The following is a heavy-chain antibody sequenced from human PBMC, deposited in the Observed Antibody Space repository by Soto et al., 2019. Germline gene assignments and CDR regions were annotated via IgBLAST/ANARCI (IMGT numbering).Heavy chain of an antibody. J-gene: IGHJ3*02. CDR1: GGSISSGDYY. CDR2: IYYSGST. V-gene: IGHV4-30-4*01. Sequence: SETLSLTCSVSGGSISSGDYYWSWIRQPPGKGLEWIGYIYYSGSTYYNPSLKSRVTISVDTSKNQFSLKLSSVTAADTAVYYCARHIVVVVAATGAFDIWGQGTMVTVSS. CDR3: ARHIVVVVAATGAFDI. D-gene: IGHD2-15*01.